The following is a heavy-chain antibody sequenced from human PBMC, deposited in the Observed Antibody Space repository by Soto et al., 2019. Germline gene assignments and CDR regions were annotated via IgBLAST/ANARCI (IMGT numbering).Heavy chain of an antibody. V-gene: IGHV3-74*01. J-gene: IGHJ4*02. CDR1: GFTFSSYW. Sequence: GGSLRLSCAASGFTFSSYWMHWVRQAPGKGLVWVSRINSDGSRTSYADSVKGRFTISRDNAKNTLYLQMNSLRAEDTAVYYCARVLVSSHFDYWGQGTLVTVSS. CDR3: ARVLVSSHFDY. D-gene: IGHD2-2*01. CDR2: INSDGSRT.